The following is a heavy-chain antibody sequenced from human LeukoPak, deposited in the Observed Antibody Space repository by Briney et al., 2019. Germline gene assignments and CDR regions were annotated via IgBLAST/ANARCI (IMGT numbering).Heavy chain of an antibody. J-gene: IGHJ4*02. CDR1: GGSFSGYY. D-gene: IGHD3-3*01. V-gene: IGHV4-34*01. CDR3: ARAAFWSGYYAY. CDR2: INHSGST. Sequence: SETLSLTCAVDGGSFSGYYWSWIRQPPGNGLEWIGEINHSGSTNYNPSLKSRVTISVDTSKNQFSLKLSSVTAADTAVYYCARAAFWSGYYAYWGQGTLVTVSS.